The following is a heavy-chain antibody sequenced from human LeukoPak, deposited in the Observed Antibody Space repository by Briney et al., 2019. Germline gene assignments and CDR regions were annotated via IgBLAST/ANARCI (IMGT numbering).Heavy chain of an antibody. Sequence: GESLKISCKGSGYSFTSYWIGWVRQMPGKGLEWMGIIYPGDSDTRYSPSFQGQVTISADKSISTAYLQWSSLKASDTAMYYCARHRSDCSSTSCYLRFYYYCGMDVWGQGTTVTVSS. V-gene: IGHV5-51*01. J-gene: IGHJ6*02. CDR1: GYSFTSYW. D-gene: IGHD2-2*01. CDR2: IYPGDSDT. CDR3: ARHRSDCSSTSCYLRFYYYCGMDV.